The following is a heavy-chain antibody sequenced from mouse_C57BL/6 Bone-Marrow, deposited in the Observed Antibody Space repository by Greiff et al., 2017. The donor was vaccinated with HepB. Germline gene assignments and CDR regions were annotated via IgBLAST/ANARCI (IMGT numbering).Heavy chain of an antibody. CDR1: GYTFTSYG. V-gene: IGHV1-81*01. CDR3: AKDGYYGSSHWYFDV. Sequence: QVQLQQSGAELARPGASVKLSCKASGYTFTSYGISWVKQRTGQGLEWIGEIYPRSGNTYYNEKFKGKATLTADKSSSTAYMELRSLTSEDSAVYFCAKDGYYGSSHWYFDVWGTGTTVTVSS. CDR2: IYPRSGNT. J-gene: IGHJ1*03. D-gene: IGHD1-1*01.